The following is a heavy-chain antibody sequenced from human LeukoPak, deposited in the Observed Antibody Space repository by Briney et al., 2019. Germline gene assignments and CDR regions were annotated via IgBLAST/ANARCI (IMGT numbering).Heavy chain of an antibody. Sequence: GGSLRLSCAASGFTFSSYSMNWVRQAPGKGLEWVSYISSSSSTIYYADSVKGRFTISRDNAKNSLYLQMNSLRAGDTAVYYCASGSLSVAAAGTWFDPWGQGTLVTVSS. D-gene: IGHD6-13*01. CDR2: ISSSSSTI. J-gene: IGHJ5*02. CDR1: GFTFSSYS. V-gene: IGHV3-48*01. CDR3: ASGSLSVAAAGTWFDP.